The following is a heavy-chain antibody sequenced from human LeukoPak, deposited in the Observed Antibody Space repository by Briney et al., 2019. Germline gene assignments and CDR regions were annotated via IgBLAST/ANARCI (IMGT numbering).Heavy chain of an antibody. J-gene: IGHJ4*02. CDR3: ARDGGHFYATSRFYLYFGF. D-gene: IGHD2/OR15-2a*01. Sequence: GGSLRLSCAASGFVFSDYAMHWVRQAPGKGLEWVALISYDATNQYYADSVKGRFTISRDSSKNTLYLQMSNLRPEDTAVYYCARDGGHFYATSRFYLYFGFWGQGTLVTVSS. V-gene: IGHV3-30*04. CDR2: ISYDATNQ. CDR1: GFVFSDYA.